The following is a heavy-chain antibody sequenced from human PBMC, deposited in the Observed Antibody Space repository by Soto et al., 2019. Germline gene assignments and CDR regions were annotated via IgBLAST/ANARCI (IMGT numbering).Heavy chain of an antibody. V-gene: IGHV4-59*01. CDR3: ARVPRGDYSLPLGWFDP. CDR1: GGSISSYY. J-gene: IGHJ5*02. Sequence: SEILSLTCTVLGGSISSYYWSWIRQPPGKGLEWIGYIYYSGSTNYNPSLKSRVTISVDTSKNQFSLKLSSVTAADTAVYYCARVPRGDYSLPLGWFDPWGQGTLVTVSS. D-gene: IGHD4-4*01. CDR2: IYYSGST.